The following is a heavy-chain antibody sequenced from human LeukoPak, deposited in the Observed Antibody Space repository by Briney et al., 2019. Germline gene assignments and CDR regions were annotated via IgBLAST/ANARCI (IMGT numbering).Heavy chain of an antibody. V-gene: IGHV4-59*01. J-gene: IGHJ4*02. CDR3: ARERDYGDSFFDL. Sequence: SETLSLNCTVSGGSISTYYWTWLRQPPGKGLEWIGNIYNSSSTNYNPSLKSRVTISGDTSKNQFSLKVTSVTAADTAVYYCARERDYGDSFFDLWGQGTLVTVSS. CDR2: IYNSSST. D-gene: IGHD4-17*01. CDR1: GGSISTYY.